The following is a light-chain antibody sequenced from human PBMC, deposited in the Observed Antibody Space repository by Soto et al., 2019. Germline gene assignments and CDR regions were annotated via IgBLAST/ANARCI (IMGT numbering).Light chain of an antibody. CDR3: QSYDSSNQGVI. CDR2: EDN. Sequence: NFMLTQPHSVSESPGKTVTISCTRSSGSIASNYVQWYQQRPGSAPTTVISEDNQRPSGVPDRFSGSIDSSSNSASLTISGLKTEDEADYYCQSYDSSNQGVIFGGGTKLTVL. V-gene: IGLV6-57*04. CDR1: SGSIASNY. J-gene: IGLJ2*01.